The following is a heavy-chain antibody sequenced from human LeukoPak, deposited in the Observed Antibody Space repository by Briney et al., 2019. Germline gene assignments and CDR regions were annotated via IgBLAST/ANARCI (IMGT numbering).Heavy chain of an antibody. J-gene: IGHJ4*02. CDR2: ISSSSSYI. D-gene: IGHD3-3*01. V-gene: IGHV3-21*01. CDR3: ARDPRFLEWLFYYFDY. CDR1: GFTFSSYS. Sequence: PGGSLRLSCAASGFTFSSYSMNWVRQAPGKGLEWVSSISSSSSYIYYADSVKGRFTISRDNAKNSLYLQMNSLRAEDTAVYYCARDPRFLEWLFYYFDYWGQGTLVTVSS.